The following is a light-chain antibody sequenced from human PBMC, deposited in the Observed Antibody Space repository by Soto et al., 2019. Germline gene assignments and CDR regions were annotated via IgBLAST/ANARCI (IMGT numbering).Light chain of an antibody. CDR3: QHYNNWPPWT. Sequence: EIVMTQSPATLSVSPGERATLSCRASQSVSSNLAWYQQKPGQAPRLLLYGASPRATGIPARFSGSGSGTEFTLTIRSLQSEDFAVYYCQHYNNWPPWTFGQGTKVEIK. CDR2: GAS. V-gene: IGKV3-15*01. J-gene: IGKJ1*01. CDR1: QSVSSN.